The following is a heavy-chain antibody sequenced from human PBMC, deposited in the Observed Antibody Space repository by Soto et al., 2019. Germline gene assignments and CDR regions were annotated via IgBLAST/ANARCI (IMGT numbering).Heavy chain of an antibody. CDR3: AQHFDWLSPDFDY. V-gene: IGHV3-7*01. CDR1: GFTFSSYW. D-gene: IGHD3-9*01. CDR2: IKQDGSEK. Sequence: GGSLRLSCAASGFTFSSYWMSWVRQAPGKGLEWVANIKQDGSEKYYVDSVKGRFTISRDNAKNSLYLQMNSLRAEDTAVYYCAQHFDWLSPDFDYWGQGTLVTVSS. J-gene: IGHJ4*02.